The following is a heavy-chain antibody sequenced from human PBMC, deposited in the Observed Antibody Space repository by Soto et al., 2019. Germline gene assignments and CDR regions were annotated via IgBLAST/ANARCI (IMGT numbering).Heavy chain of an antibody. CDR2: ISGSGGST. Sequence: EVQLLESGGGLVQPGGSLRLSCAASGFTFSRYAMSWVRQAPGKGLEWVSAISGSGGSTYYADSVKGRFTISRDNSKNTLYLQMNSLRAEDTAVYYCAKDRNYYESSGYHDYWGQGTLVTVSS. D-gene: IGHD3-22*01. J-gene: IGHJ4*02. V-gene: IGHV3-23*01. CDR3: AKDRNYYESSGYHDY. CDR1: GFTFSRYA.